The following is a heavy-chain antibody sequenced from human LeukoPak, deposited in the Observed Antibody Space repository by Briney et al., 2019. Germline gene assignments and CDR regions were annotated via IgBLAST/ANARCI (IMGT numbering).Heavy chain of an antibody. CDR3: ARERLSSSGLDY. Sequence: ASVKVSCKTFGYTFNDYYMNWVRQAPGQGLEWMGWINPKSGGTNYAQKLQGRVTMTRDTSISTAYMELSRLRSDDTAVCYCARERLSSSGLDYWGQGTLVTVSS. CDR1: GYTFNDYY. J-gene: IGHJ4*02. CDR2: INPKSGGT. D-gene: IGHD6-19*01. V-gene: IGHV1-2*02.